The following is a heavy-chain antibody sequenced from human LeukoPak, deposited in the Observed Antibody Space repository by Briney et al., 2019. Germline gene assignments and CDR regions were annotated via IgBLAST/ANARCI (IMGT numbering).Heavy chain of an antibody. J-gene: IGHJ3*02. D-gene: IGHD1-7*01. Sequence: SETLSLTCTVSGGSIRSYYWSWIRQPPGKGLQWIGYIYYSGSTKYNPSLKRRVTISVDTSKNQFSLRLSSVTAADTAVYYCAREITGTTWAFDIWGQGTLVTVSS. CDR2: IYYSGST. V-gene: IGHV4-59*08. CDR1: GGSIRSYY. CDR3: AREITGTTWAFDI.